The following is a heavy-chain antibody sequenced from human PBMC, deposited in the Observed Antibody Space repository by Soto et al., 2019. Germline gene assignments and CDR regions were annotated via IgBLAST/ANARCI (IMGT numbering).Heavy chain of an antibody. J-gene: IGHJ5*02. D-gene: IGHD6-13*01. CDR1: GFSVNNND. CDR2: IYSSGSI. V-gene: IGHV3-53*01. Sequence: GGSLRLSCAATGFSVNNNDMSWVRQAPGKGLEWVSLIYSSGSIKYADSVKGRFTISRDNSKNTLYLQMNSLTADDTAVYYCAKGPIYSSSWTRGWFDPWGQGTLVTVSS. CDR3: AKGPIYSSSWTRGWFDP.